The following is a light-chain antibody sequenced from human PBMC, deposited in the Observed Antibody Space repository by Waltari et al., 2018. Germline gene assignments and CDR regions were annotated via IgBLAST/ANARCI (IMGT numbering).Light chain of an antibody. Sequence: EIVLTQSPATLSLSPGETATLSCRASQSVGTYLAWYQQKPGQAPRLLIYDASNRATGIPDRFRGSGSGTDFTLTISSLEAEDFAVYYWQQRSNWTPHTFGQGARLEIK. CDR3: QQRSNWTPHT. CDR1: QSVGTY. CDR2: DAS. V-gene: IGKV3-11*01. J-gene: IGKJ2*01.